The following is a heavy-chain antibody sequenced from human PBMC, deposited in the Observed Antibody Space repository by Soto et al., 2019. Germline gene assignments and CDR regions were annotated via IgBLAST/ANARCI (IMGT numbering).Heavy chain of an antibody. CDR1: GGSISSYY. CDR2: IYYSGST. V-gene: IGHV4-59*08. Sequence: QVQLQESGPGLVKPSETLSLTCTVSGGSISSYYWSWIRQPPGKGLEWIGYIYYSGSTNYNPSLKRRVTVSVATSKHPFPLTLSSVPAADTAVYYCARLWFGEPVDYWGQGTLVTVSS. D-gene: IGHD3-10*01. CDR3: ARLWFGEPVDY. J-gene: IGHJ4*02.